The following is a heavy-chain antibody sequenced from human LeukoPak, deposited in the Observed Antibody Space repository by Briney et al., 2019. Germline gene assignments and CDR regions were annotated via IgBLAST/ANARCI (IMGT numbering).Heavy chain of an antibody. D-gene: IGHD3-9*01. CDR1: GFAFSSYS. CDR2: IKQDGSEK. J-gene: IGHJ5*02. V-gene: IGHV3-7*01. CDR3: ARIGRYFDWLFPNWFDP. Sequence: PGGSLRLSCAASGFAFSSYSMNWVRQAPGKGLEWVANIKQDGSEKYYVDSVKGRFTISRDNAKNSLYLQMNSLRAEDTAVYYRARIGRYFDWLFPNWFDPWGQGTLVTVSS.